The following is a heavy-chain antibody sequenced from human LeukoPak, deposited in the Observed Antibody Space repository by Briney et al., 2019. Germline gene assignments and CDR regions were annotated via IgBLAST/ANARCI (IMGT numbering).Heavy chain of an antibody. CDR3: ARDLMETSPWTTEGFDP. D-gene: IGHD3/OR15-3a*01. J-gene: IGHJ5*02. V-gene: IGHV3-48*01. Sequence: PGXSLXLSCAASGFTFSSYSMNWVRQAPGKGLEWVSYISSSSSTIYYADSVKGRFTISRDNAKNSLYLKMNSLRAEDTAVYYCARDLMETSPWTTEGFDPWGQGTLVTVSS. CDR2: ISSSSSTI. CDR1: GFTFSSYS.